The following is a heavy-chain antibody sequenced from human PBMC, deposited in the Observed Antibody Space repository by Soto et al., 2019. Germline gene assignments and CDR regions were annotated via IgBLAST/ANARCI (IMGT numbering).Heavy chain of an antibody. CDR1: GYTFTSYA. J-gene: IGHJ4*02. Sequence: QVQLVQSGAEVKKPGASGKVSCKASGYTFTSYAIHWVRQAPGQRLEWMGWINGGNGNTTYLQNFQARVTITRDTSASTAYMELSSLRSEDTAVYYCVAVDIGDYWGQGTLVCVSS. CDR3: VAVDIGDY. D-gene: IGHD5-12*01. CDR2: INGGNGNT. V-gene: IGHV1-3*01.